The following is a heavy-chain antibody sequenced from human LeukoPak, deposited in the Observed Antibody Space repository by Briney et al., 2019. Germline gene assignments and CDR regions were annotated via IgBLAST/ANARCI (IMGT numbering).Heavy chain of an antibody. CDR1: GFSVSSHS. Sequence: PGGSLRLSCAAFGFSVSSHSMTWVRQAPGKGLEWISVLYRGGNSLHADAVRGRFTISRNTSENTLYLQMNSLTYEDTAVYYCARGGRLGGDHFDYCGWGMRVTVSS. J-gene: IGHJ4*02. CDR2: LYRGGNS. D-gene: IGHD3-16*01. V-gene: IGHV3-53*04. CDR3: ARGGRLGGDHFDY.